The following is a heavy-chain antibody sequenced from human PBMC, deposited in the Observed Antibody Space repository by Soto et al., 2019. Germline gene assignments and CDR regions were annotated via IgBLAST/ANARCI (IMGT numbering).Heavy chain of an antibody. V-gene: IGHV4-34*01. Sequence: SETLSLTCAVYGGSFSGYYWSWIRQPPGKGLEWIGEINHSGSTYYNPSLKSRVTISVDTSKNQFSLKLSSVTAADTAVYYCARSVTTEYNWFDPWGQGTLVTVSS. CDR1: GGSFSGYY. J-gene: IGHJ5*02. CDR3: ARSVTTEYNWFDP. D-gene: IGHD4-17*01. CDR2: INHSGST.